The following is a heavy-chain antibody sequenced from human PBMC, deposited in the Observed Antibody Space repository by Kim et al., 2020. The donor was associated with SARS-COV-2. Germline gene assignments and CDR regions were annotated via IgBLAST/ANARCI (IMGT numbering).Heavy chain of an antibody. J-gene: IGHJ5*02. Sequence: TSLNPALKGRVTMTVDASKNQFSLNLTSVTAADTAVYYCARRAANWFDTWGQGTLVTVSS. V-gene: IGHV4-30-2*04. CDR3: ARRAANWFDT. CDR2: T.